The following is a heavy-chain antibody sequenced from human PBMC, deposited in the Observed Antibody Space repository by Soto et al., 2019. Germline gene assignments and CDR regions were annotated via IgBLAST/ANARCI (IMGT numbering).Heavy chain of an antibody. Sequence: SGGSLRLSCAASGFTFSNYYMSWVRQAPGRGLEWVSGISGSGADTYYADSVKGRFTISRDNSKNTLYLQMNSLRAEDTAVYYCAKTPHCSGGSCYGTFGYWGQGTMVTVSS. CDR3: AKTPHCSGGSCYGTFGY. CDR1: GFTFSNYY. J-gene: IGHJ4*02. V-gene: IGHV3-23*01. CDR2: ISGSGADT. D-gene: IGHD2-15*01.